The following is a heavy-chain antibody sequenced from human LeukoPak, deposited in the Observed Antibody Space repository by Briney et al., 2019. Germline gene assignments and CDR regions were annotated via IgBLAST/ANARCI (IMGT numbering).Heavy chain of an antibody. Sequence: GGSLRLSCAASGFTFSDYYMIWIRQAPGKGLEWVSYISSSGSYTNYADPVKGRVTISRDNAKNSLYLQMNSLRAEDTAVYYCARDRAGGSGSYSDYWGQGTLVTVSS. V-gene: IGHV3-11*06. D-gene: IGHD1-26*01. CDR3: ARDRAGGSGSYSDY. J-gene: IGHJ4*02. CDR1: GFTFSDYY. CDR2: ISSSGSYT.